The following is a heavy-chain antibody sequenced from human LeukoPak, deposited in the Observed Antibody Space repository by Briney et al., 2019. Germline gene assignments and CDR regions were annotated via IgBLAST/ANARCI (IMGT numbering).Heavy chain of an antibody. CDR1: GFTFSSYE. D-gene: IGHD3-10*01. Sequence: GSLRLSCAASGFTFSSYEMNWVRQAPGKGLEWVSYISSSGSTIYYADSVKGRFTISRDNAKNSLYLQMNSLRAEDTAVYYCARVDDGSGGGSYYYYYYMDVWGKGTTVTVSS. CDR3: ARVDDGSGGGSYYYYYYMDV. J-gene: IGHJ6*03. V-gene: IGHV3-48*03. CDR2: ISSSGSTI.